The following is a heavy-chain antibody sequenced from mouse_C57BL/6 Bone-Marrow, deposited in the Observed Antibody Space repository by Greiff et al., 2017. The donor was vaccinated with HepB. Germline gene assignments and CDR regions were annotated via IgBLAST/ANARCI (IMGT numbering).Heavy chain of an antibody. CDR2: IDPETGGT. Sequence: VQLQQSGVELVRPGASVTLSCKASGYTFTDYEMHWVKQTPVHGLEWIGAIDPETGGTAYNQKFKGKAILTADKSSSTAYMELRSLTSEDSAVYYCTRGGKITTVVAHYAMDYWGQGTSVTVSS. D-gene: IGHD1-1*01. V-gene: IGHV1-15*01. CDR1: GYTFTDYE. J-gene: IGHJ4*01. CDR3: TRGGKITTVVAHYAMDY.